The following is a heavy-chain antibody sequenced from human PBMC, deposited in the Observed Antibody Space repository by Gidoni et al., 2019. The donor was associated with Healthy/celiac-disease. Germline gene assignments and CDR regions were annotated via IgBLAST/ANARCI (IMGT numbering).Heavy chain of an antibody. V-gene: IGHV3-15*01. D-gene: IGHD3-10*01. Sequence: EVQLVESGGGLVKPGGSLRLSCDASGFTFSNAWMSWVRQAPGKGLEWVGRIKSKTDGGTTDYAAPVKGRFTISRDDSKNTLYLQMNSLKTEDTAVYYCTTLNPLLLWFGERDYWGQGTLVTVSS. CDR1: GFTFSNAW. CDR2: IKSKTDGGTT. J-gene: IGHJ4*02. CDR3: TTLNPLLLWFGERDY.